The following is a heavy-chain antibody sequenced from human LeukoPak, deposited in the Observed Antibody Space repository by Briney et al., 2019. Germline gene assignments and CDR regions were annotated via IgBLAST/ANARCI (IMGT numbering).Heavy chain of an antibody. CDR2: INPNSGGT. CDR3: ARVFHWNDFDY. CDR1: GYTFTSYG. J-gene: IGHJ4*02. V-gene: IGHV1-2*02. Sequence: ASVKVSCKASGYTFTSYGISWVRQAPGQGLEWMGWINPNSGGTNYAQKFQGRVTMTRDTSISTAYMELSRLRSDDTAVYYCARVFHWNDFDYWGQGTLVTVSS. D-gene: IGHD1-1*01.